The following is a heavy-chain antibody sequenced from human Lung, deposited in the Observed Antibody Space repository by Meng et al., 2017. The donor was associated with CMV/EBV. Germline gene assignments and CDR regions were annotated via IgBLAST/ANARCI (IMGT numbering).Heavy chain of an antibody. V-gene: IGHV3-23*01. CDR1: GFTFSGHA. Sequence: GESLKISCAASGFTFSGHAMSWVRQAPGKGLEWVSSISASGASTYYADSVKGRFTISRDNSKNTLYSQMNSLRAEDTALYYCAKVTWGILSAFDIWGQGTXVTVSS. CDR3: AKVTWGILSAFDI. CDR2: ISASGAST. D-gene: IGHD6-13*01. J-gene: IGHJ3*02.